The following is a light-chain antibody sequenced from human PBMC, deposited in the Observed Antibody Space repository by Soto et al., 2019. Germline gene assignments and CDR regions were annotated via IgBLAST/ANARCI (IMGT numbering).Light chain of an antibody. CDR2: TAS. J-gene: IGKJ1*01. CDR1: QSISSY. Sequence: DIQMTQSPSSLSASVGDRVTITCRASQSISSYINWYQQKPGKAPNLLIYTASSLESGVPSRFSGSGSGTDFTLTITSLQPEDFATYFCQQSYSRPRTLGQGTKVDIK. CDR3: QQSYSRPRT. V-gene: IGKV1-39*01.